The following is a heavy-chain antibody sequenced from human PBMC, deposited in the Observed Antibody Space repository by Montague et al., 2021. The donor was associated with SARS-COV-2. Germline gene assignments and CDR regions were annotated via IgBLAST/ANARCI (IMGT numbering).Heavy chain of an antibody. CDR3: AEELVTSVIRGGMNV. CDR1: GLAFSSYE. Sequence: SLRLSCAASGLAFSSYEMNWVRQAPGKGLEWVSFISSSGSIIYYADSVKGRFTISRDNAKNSLYLQMNSLRVEDTSVYYCAEELVTSVIRGGMNVWGQGTTVTVSS. CDR2: ISSSGSII. V-gene: IGHV3-48*03. D-gene: IGHD3-10*01. J-gene: IGHJ6*02.